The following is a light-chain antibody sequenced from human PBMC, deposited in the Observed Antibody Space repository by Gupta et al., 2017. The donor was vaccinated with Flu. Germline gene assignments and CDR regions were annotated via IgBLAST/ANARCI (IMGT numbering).Light chain of an antibody. CDR2: KDS. V-gene: IGLV3-25*03. CDR1: ALPKQY. CDR3: QSADSGGTYWV. Sequence: SYELTQPPSVSVSPGQTARITCSGDALPKQYAYWYQQKPGQAPVLVIYKDSERPSGIPERFSGSSSGTTVTLNISGVQAEDEADYYCQSADSGGTYWVFGGGTKLTVL. J-gene: IGLJ3*02.